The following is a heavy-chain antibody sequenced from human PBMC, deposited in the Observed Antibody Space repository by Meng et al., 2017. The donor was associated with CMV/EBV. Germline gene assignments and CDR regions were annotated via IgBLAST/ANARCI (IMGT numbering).Heavy chain of an antibody. J-gene: IGHJ4*02. CDR2: ISSSSSYI. Sequence: EVQLVESGGGLVKPGGSLRLSCAASGFTFSSYSMNWVRQAPGKGLEWVSSISSSSSYIYYADSVKGRFTISRDNAKNSLYLQMNSLRAEDTAVYYCASYSSSWEGYWGQGTPVTVSS. CDR3: ASYSSSWEGY. D-gene: IGHD6-13*01. CDR1: GFTFSSYS. V-gene: IGHV3-21*01.